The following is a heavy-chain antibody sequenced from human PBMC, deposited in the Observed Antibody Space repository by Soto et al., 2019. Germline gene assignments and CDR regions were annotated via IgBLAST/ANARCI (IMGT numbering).Heavy chain of an antibody. D-gene: IGHD2-2*01. CDR2: IWYDGSNQ. Sequence: QAQLVESGGGVVQPGGSLKLSCVASGLTFNHHGMHWVRQAPGKGLEWVAIIWYDGSNQYYGDSVKGRFTISRDNSKXXXXXXXXXXXXXXXXXXXXXXXXXXXXXGTCFLTREIDNWGQGTLVAVSS. CDR1: GLTFNHHG. V-gene: IGHV3-30*02. J-gene: IGHJ4*02. CDR3: XXXXXXXXXGTCFLTREIDN.